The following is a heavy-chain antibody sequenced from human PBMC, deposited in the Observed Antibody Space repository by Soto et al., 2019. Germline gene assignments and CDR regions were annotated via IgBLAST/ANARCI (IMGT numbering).Heavy chain of an antibody. CDR2: IYYSGST. CDR1: GGSVSSGSYY. Sequence: QVQLQESGPGLVKPSETLSLTCTVSGGSVSSGSYYWSWIRQPPGKGLEWIGYIYYSGSTNYNPSLKSRVTISVDTCKNQFSLKLSSVTAADTAVYYCARISRLGSGAIVDYWGQGTLVTVSS. J-gene: IGHJ4*02. D-gene: IGHD3-16*02. V-gene: IGHV4-61*01. CDR3: ARISRLGSGAIVDY.